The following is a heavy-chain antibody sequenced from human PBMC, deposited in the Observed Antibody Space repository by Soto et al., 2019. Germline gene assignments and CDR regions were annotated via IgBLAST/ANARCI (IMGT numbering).Heavy chain of an antibody. CDR1: GYIFTSYW. D-gene: IGHD3-9*01. V-gene: IGHV5-10-1*01. CDR3: ARGAILTGYYLQVYLFDY. J-gene: IGHJ4*02. Sequence: GESLKISCNGSGYIFTSYWISWGRQMPGKGLEWMGRIDPSDSYTNYSPSFQGHVTISADKSISTAYLQWSSLKASDTAMYYCARGAILTGYYLQVYLFDYWGQGTLVTVSS. CDR2: IDPSDSYT.